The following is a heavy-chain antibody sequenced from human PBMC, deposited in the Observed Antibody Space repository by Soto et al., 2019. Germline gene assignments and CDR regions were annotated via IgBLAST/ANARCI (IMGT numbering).Heavy chain of an antibody. Sequence: QVQLQESGPGLVKPSETLSLTCTVSGGSISTYYWTWIRQPPGKGLEWIGYINYRGNTNYNPSLKSRLTISIDTSKNQFSLKLNSVTAADTAVYYCARGEESYVYFLHYWGPGTLVTVSS. D-gene: IGHD3-10*01. J-gene: IGHJ4*02. CDR3: ARGEESYVYFLHY. V-gene: IGHV4-59*01. CDR1: GGSISTYY. CDR2: INYRGNT.